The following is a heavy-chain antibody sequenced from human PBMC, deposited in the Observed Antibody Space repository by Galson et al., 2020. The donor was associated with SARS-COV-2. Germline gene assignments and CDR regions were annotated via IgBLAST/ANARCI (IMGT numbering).Heavy chain of an antibody. J-gene: IGHJ4*02. Sequence: GGLRLSCAASGFIFSNYDISWVRQAPGKGLEWVSTISRSGVDTFYSDSVRGRFTISRDNSKNTLSLQMNSLRADDTALYYCAKDPGYSYGTYFDYWGQGTLVTVSS. CDR3: AKDPGYSYGTYFDY. V-gene: IGHV3-23*01. CDR1: GFIFSNYD. CDR2: ISRSGVDT. D-gene: IGHD5-18*01.